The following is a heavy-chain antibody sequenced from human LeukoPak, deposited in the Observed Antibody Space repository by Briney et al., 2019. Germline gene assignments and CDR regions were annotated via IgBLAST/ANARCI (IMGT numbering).Heavy chain of an antibody. J-gene: IGHJ4*02. CDR1: GFTFDDYA. CDR2: ISWNSGSI. Sequence: GGSLRLSCAASGFTFDDYAMHWVRQAPGKGLEWVSGISWNSGSIGYADSVKGRFTISRDNAKNSLYLQMNSLRAEDTALYYCARTIGSGSSEDLDYWGQGTLVTVSS. CDR3: ARTIGSGSSEDLDY. D-gene: IGHD1-26*01. V-gene: IGHV3-9*01.